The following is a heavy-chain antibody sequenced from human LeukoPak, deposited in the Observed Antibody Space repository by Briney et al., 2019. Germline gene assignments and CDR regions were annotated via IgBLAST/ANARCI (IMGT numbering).Heavy chain of an antibody. Sequence: GGSLRLSCAASGFTFSSYGMHWVRQAPGKGLEWVAFIRYDGSNKYYADSVKGRFTISRDNSKNTLYLQMNSLRAGDTAVYYCVREWLRFPRYYYYGVDVWGQGTTVTVSS. CDR1: GFTFSSYG. CDR2: IRYDGSNK. D-gene: IGHD5-12*01. V-gene: IGHV3-30*02. J-gene: IGHJ6*02. CDR3: VREWLRFPRYYYYGVDV.